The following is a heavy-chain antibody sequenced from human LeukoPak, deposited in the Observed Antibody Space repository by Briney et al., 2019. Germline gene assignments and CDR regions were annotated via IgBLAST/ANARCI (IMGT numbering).Heavy chain of an antibody. J-gene: IGHJ4*02. CDR2: ISYDGSNK. D-gene: IGHD4/OR15-4a*01. CDR3: ARDSSAMVEFFDY. CDR1: GFTFGSYA. Sequence: PGGSLRLSCAASGFTFGSYAMHWVRQAPGKGLEWVAVISYDGSNKYYADSVKGRFTISRDNSKNTLYLQMNSLRAEDTAVYYCARDSSAMVEFFDYWGQGTLVTVSS. V-gene: IGHV3-30-3*01.